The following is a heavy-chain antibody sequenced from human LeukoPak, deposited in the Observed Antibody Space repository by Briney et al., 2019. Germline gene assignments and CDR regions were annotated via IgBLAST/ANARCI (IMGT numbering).Heavy chain of an antibody. CDR1: GNYW. J-gene: IGHJ5*02. V-gene: IGHV3-74*01. D-gene: IGHD2/OR15-2a*01. CDR2: INSDGSWT. Sequence: GGSLRLSCAASGNYWMHWVRQVPGKGLVWVSHINSDGSWTSYADSVKGRFTISKDNAKNTVDRQMNRLRAEDTAVYYCVSFYATSSGRGTLVTVSS. CDR3: VSFYATS.